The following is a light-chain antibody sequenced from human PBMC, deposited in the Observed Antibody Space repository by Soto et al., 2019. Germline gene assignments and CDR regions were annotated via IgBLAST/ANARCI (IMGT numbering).Light chain of an antibody. J-gene: IGLJ3*02. CDR3: CSYAGSNTFA. CDR2: EDS. Sequence: QSVLTQPASVSGSLGKSITLSGTGTSRDVGSYNLFSWYQQHPGKAPKLMIYEDSKRPSGISNRFSGSKSGNTASLTISGLQAQDEADYYCCSYAGSNTFAFGGGTKLTVL. V-gene: IGLV2-23*02. CDR1: SRDVGSYNL.